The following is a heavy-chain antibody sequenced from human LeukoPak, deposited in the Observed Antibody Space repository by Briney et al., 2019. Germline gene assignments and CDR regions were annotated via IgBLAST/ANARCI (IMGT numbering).Heavy chain of an antibody. CDR1: GGSFSGYY. V-gene: IGHV4-34*01. CDR3: ARGRYSSSWYRAVAGFNPALTNWFDP. CDR2: INHSGST. D-gene: IGHD6-13*01. Sequence: SETLSLTCAVYGGSFSGYYWSWIRQPPGKGLEWIGEINHSGSTNYNPSLKSRVTISVDTSKNQFSLKLSSVTAADTAVYYCARGRYSSSWYRAVAGFNPALTNWFDPWGQGTLVTVSS. J-gene: IGHJ5*02.